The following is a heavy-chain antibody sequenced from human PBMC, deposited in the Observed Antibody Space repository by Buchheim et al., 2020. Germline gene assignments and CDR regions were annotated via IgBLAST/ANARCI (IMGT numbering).Heavy chain of an antibody. CDR1: GFTFSSYS. J-gene: IGHJ4*02. V-gene: IGHV3-21*01. Sequence: EVQLVESGGGLVKPGGSLRLSCAASGFTFSSYSMNWVRQAPGKGLEWVSSISSSSSYIYYADSVKGRFTISRDNAKNSLYLQMNSLRAEDTAVYYCARETVVVVAATPRGFDYWGQGTL. D-gene: IGHD2-15*01. CDR3: ARETVVVVAATPRGFDY. CDR2: ISSSSSYI.